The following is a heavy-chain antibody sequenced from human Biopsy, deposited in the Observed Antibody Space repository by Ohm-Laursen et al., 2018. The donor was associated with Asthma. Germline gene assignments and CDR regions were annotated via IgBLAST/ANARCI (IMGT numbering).Heavy chain of an antibody. CDR3: VRDGTDDAFDI. CDR2: ISKDASTQ. V-gene: IGHV3-30*01. D-gene: IGHD1-1*01. Sequence: SLRLSCTASGFSFSNFAIHWVRQAPGKGLEWVGVISKDASTQDYADSVKGRFTMARDNSKNTLDLQMNSLREEDTAVDYCVRDGTDDAFDIWGQGTVVSVSS. CDR1: GFSFSNFA. J-gene: IGHJ3*02.